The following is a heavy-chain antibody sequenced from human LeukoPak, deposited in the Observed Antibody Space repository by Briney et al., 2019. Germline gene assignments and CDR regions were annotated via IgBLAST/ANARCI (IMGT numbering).Heavy chain of an antibody. CDR1: GYTFTGYY. J-gene: IGHJ3*02. CDR3: ARGPSGSYSCRCFDI. D-gene: IGHD1-26*01. Sequence: GASVKVSCKASGYTFTGYYMHWVRQAPGQGLEWMGWINPNSGGTNYAQKFQGWVTMTRDTSISTAYMELSRLRSDDTAVYYCARGPSGSYSCRCFDIWGQGTMVTVSS. V-gene: IGHV1-2*04. CDR2: INPNSGGT.